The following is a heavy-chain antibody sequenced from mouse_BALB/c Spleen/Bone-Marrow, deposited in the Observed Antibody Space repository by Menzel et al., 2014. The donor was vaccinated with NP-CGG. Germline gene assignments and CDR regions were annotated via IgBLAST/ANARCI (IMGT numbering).Heavy chain of an antibody. D-gene: IGHD1-1*01. Sequence: HVHVKQSGLESVMSGASVKPSCKSFGYTFTDYWMHWEKQWPGQGLEWIGAIDTSDSYTRYNQKFKGKATLTVDDSSSTAYMQLISLTSEDCAVYFCARERDYGISSINDWSHCTTLTISS. J-gene: IGHJ2*01. CDR1: GYTFTDYW. V-gene: IGHV1-69*01. CDR3: ARERDYGISSIND. CDR2: IDTSDSYT.